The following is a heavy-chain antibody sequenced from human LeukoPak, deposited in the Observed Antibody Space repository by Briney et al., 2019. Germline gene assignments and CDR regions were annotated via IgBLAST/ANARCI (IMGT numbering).Heavy chain of an antibody. CDR1: GYSSTSYW. J-gene: IGHJ6*02. Sequence: GESLKISCKGSGYSSTSYWIGWVRQMPGKGLEWMGIIYPGDSDTRYSPSFQGQVTISADKSISTAYLQWSSLKASDTAMYYCARKHVDTAMVPYYYYYGMDVWGQGTTVTVSS. CDR2: IYPGDSDT. D-gene: IGHD5-18*01. CDR3: ARKHVDTAMVPYYYYYGMDV. V-gene: IGHV5-51*01.